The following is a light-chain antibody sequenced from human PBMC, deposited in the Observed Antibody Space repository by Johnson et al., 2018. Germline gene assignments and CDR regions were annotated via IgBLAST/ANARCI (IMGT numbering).Light chain of an antibody. Sequence: QSVLTQPPSVSAAPGQKVTISCYGSSSNIGNNYVSWYQQLPGTAPKLLIYENNKRPSGIPDRFSGSKSGTSATLGITGLQTGDEDDYYCGTWDSSLSAGNVFGTGTKVTVL. CDR3: GTWDSSLSAGNV. V-gene: IGLV1-51*02. J-gene: IGLJ1*01. CDR1: SSNIGNNY. CDR2: ENN.